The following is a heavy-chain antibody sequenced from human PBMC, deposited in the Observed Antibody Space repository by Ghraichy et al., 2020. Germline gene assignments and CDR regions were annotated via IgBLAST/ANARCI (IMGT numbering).Heavy chain of an antibody. CDR2: IRYDGSNK. CDR3: AIFEGYGITMVRGAVNLDFDY. J-gene: IGHJ4*02. D-gene: IGHD3-10*01. Sequence: LSLTCAASGFTFSSYGMHWVRQAPGKGLEWVAFIRYDGSNKYYADSVKGRFTISRDNSKNTLYLQMNSLRAEDTAVYYCAIFEGYGITMVRGAVNLDFDYWGQGTLVTVSS. V-gene: IGHV3-30*02. CDR1: GFTFSSYG.